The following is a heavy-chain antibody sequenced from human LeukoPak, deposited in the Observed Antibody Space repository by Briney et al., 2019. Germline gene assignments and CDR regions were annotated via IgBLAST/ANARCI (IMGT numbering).Heavy chain of an antibody. CDR2: IIPIFGTA. Sequence: SVKVSCKASGGTFSSYAISWVRQAPGQGLEWMGGIIPIFGTANYAQKFQGRVTITADKSTSTAYMELSSLRSEDTAVYYCAINYYYDSSGYYYNPHAFDIWGQGTMVTVSS. V-gene: IGHV1-69*06. CDR3: AINYYYDSSGYYYNPHAFDI. CDR1: GGTFSSYA. J-gene: IGHJ3*02. D-gene: IGHD3-22*01.